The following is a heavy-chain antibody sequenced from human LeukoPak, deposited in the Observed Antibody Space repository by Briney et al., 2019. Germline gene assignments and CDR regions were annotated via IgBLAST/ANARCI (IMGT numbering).Heavy chain of an antibody. V-gene: IGHV3-23*01. Sequence: GGSLRLSCAASGFTFSSYSMNWVRQAPGKGLEWVSVISGSGGSTYYADSVKGRFTISRDNSKNTLYLQMNSLRAEDTAVYYCAKDPVGTTVNWFDPWGQGTLVTVSA. J-gene: IGHJ5*02. CDR3: AKDPVGTTVNWFDP. CDR1: GFTFSSYS. D-gene: IGHD1/OR15-1a*01. CDR2: ISGSGGST.